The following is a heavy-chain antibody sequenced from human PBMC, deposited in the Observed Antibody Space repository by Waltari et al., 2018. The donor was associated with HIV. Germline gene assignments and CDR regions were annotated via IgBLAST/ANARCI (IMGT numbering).Heavy chain of an antibody. Sequence: EVQLVESGGGLVQPGGSLRLSCAASGFTFSNYWMHWVRQAQGKGLVWVSRINSDGSSTSYADSVKGRFTISRDNAKNTLYVQMNSLRAEDTAVYYCARGYSSGWQPSYFDNWGQGTLVTVSS. CDR1: GFTFSNYW. J-gene: IGHJ4*02. CDR3: ARGYSSGWQPSYFDN. D-gene: IGHD6-19*01. CDR2: INSDGSST. V-gene: IGHV3-74*01.